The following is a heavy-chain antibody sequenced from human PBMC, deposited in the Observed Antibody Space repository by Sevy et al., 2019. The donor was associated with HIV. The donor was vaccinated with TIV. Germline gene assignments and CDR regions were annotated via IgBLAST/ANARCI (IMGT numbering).Heavy chain of an antibody. V-gene: IGHV3-30-3*01. CDR3: AGERTTESTAGYSYGFDYFDY. CDR2: ISYDGSNK. D-gene: IGHD5-18*01. Sequence: GGSLRLSCAASGLTFSSSAMHWVRQAPGKGLEWVAVISYDGSNKYYADSVKGRFTISRDNSKNTLYLQMNSLRAEDTTVHYGAGERTTESTAGYSYGFDYFDYWGQGTLVTVSS. J-gene: IGHJ4*02. CDR1: GLTFSSSA.